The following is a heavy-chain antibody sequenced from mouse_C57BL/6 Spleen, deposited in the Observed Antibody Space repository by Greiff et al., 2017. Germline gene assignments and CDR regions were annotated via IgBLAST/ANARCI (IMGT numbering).Heavy chain of an antibody. CDR1: GCTFTSYW. V-gene: IGHV1-55*01. D-gene: IGHD1-1*01. J-gene: IGHJ1*03. CDR3: ARGGTTVVVYWYFDV. Sequence: QVQLQQPGAELVKPGASVTMSCKASGCTFTSYWVTWVKQRPGQGLEWLGDIYPGSGSTNYNEKFKSKATLTVDTSSSTAYMQLSSLTSEDSAVYYWARGGTTVVVYWYFDVWGTGTTVTVSS. CDR2: IYPGSGST.